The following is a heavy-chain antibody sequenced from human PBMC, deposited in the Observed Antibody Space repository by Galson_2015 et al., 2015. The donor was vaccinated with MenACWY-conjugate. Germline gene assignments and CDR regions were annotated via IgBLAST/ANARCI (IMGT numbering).Heavy chain of an antibody. CDR1: GGSISSNNYY. V-gene: IGHV4-39*01. CDR3: ARQGRSGSYHSPFDY. Sequence: LTCSVSGGSISSNNYYWGWIRQPPGKGLEWIGTIYYSGSTYYNPSLNSRVTISVDTSKNQFSLKLSSVTAADTAIYYCARQGRSGSYHSPFDYWGRGTLVTVSS. J-gene: IGHJ4*02. D-gene: IGHD1-26*01. CDR2: IYYSGST.